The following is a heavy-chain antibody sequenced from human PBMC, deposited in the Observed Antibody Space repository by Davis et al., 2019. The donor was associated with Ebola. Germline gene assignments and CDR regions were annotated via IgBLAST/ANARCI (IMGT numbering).Heavy chain of an antibody. CDR1: GGTFSSYA. J-gene: IGHJ4*02. D-gene: IGHD3-22*01. V-gene: IGHV1-69*13. Sequence: SVKVSCKASGGTFSSYAISWVRQAPGQGLEWMGGIIPRFDTANYAQRFQGRVTITADESRSTAYMELSSLKSEDTAVYYCAKDRYHDNSPLYFESETWGQGTLVTVSS. CDR2: IIPRFDTA. CDR3: AKDRYHDNSPLYFESET.